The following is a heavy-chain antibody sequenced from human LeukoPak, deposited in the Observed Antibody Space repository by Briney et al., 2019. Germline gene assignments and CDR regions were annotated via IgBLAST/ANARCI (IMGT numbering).Heavy chain of an antibody. CDR2: IYYSGST. CDR3: ARDPSFYDSSGYYYRGGGFDY. D-gene: IGHD3-22*01. V-gene: IGHV4-59*12. Sequence: SETLSLTCTVSGGSISSYYWSWIRQPPGKGLEWIGYIYYSGSTNYNPSLKSRVTISVDTSKNQFSLKLSSVTAADTAVYYCARDPSFYDSSGYYYRGGGFDYWGQGTLVTVSS. J-gene: IGHJ4*02. CDR1: GGSISSYY.